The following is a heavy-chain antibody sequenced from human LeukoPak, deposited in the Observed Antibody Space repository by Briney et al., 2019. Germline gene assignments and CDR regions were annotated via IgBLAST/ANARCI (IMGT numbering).Heavy chain of an antibody. CDR3: ASPIYCSSSNCYAFDN. CDR2: ISGSGGST. Sequence: GGSLRLSCAASGFTFSSYAMSWVRQAPGKGLEWVSAISGSGGSTYYADSVKGRFTISRDNSKNTLYLQMNSLRAEDTAVYYCASPIYCSSSNCYAFDNWGQGTLVTVSS. D-gene: IGHD2-2*01. CDR1: GFTFSSYA. V-gene: IGHV3-23*01. J-gene: IGHJ4*02.